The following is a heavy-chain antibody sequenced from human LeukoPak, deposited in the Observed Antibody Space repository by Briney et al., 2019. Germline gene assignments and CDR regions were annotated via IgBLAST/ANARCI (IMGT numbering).Heavy chain of an antibody. D-gene: IGHD3-3*01. CDR1: GGSISSGGYS. Sequence: PSETLSLTCTVSGGSISSGGYSWSWIRQPPGKGLEWIGYIYHSGSTYYNPSLKSRVTISVDTSKNQFSLKLSSVTAADTAVYYCARGRGYDFWSGYGGRPYYYYGMDVWGQGTTVTVSS. J-gene: IGHJ6*02. CDR2: IYHSGST. CDR3: ARGRGYDFWSGYGGRPYYYYGMDV. V-gene: IGHV4-30-2*01.